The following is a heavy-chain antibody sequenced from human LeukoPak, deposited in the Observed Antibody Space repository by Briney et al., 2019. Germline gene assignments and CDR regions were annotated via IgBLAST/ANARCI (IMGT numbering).Heavy chain of an antibody. V-gene: IGHV4-34*01. Sequence: SETLSLTCAVYGGSFSGYYWSWIRQPPGKGLEWIGEINHSGSTNYNPSLKSRVTISVDTSKNQFSLKLSSVTAADMAVYYCARGPWDFWSGYYPARRYFDLWGRGTLVTVSS. CDR1: GGSFSGYY. D-gene: IGHD3-3*01. J-gene: IGHJ2*01. CDR2: INHSGST. CDR3: ARGPWDFWSGYYPARRYFDL.